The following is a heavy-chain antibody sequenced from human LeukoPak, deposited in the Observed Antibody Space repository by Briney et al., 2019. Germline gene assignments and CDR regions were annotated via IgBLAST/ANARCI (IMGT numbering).Heavy chain of an antibody. CDR2: ISSSSSTI. Sequence: PGGSLRLSCAASGFTFSSYAMSWVRQAPGKGLEWVSYISSSSSTIYYADSVKGRFTISRDNAKNSLYLQMYSLRAEDTAVYYCARLINGRIDYWGQGTLVTVSS. J-gene: IGHJ4*02. CDR3: ARLINGRIDY. CDR1: GFTFSSYA. D-gene: IGHD1-26*01. V-gene: IGHV3-48*04.